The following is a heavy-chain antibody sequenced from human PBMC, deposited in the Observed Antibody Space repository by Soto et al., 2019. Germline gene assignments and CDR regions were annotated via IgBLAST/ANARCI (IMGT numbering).Heavy chain of an antibody. D-gene: IGHD5-18*01. Sequence: SVKVSCKASGGTFSSYAISWVRQAPGQGLEWMGGIIPIFGTANYAQKFQGRVTITADESTSTAYMELSSLRSEDTAVYYCARGRGYSYGYEYYYYYGMDVWGQGTTVTVSS. V-gene: IGHV1-69*13. CDR3: ARGRGYSYGYEYYYYYGMDV. CDR1: GGTFSSYA. CDR2: IIPIFGTA. J-gene: IGHJ6*02.